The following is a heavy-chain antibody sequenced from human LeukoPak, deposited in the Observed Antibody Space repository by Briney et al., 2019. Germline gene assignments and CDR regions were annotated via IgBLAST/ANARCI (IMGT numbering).Heavy chain of an antibody. D-gene: IGHD5-18*01. CDR3: ARASGYSYADY. CDR2: INPNSGGT. Sequence: ASVKVSCKASGYAFAGYFIHWVRQAPGQGLDWMGRINPNSGGTDYGQKFQGRVTMTRDTSITAAYMALSRLRSDDTAVYYCARASGYSYADYWGQGTLVTVSS. J-gene: IGHJ4*02. V-gene: IGHV1-2*06. CDR1: GYAFAGYF.